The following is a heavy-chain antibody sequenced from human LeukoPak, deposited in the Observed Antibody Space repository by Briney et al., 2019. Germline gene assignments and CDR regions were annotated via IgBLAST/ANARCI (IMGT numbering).Heavy chain of an antibody. J-gene: IGHJ4*02. CDR1: GYTFTSYD. CDR3: ARIMYYYDSSGYHGEYYFDY. CDR2: MNPNSGNT. Sequence: ASVKVSCKASGYTFTSYDINWVRQATGQGLEWMGWMNPNSGNTGYAQKFQGRVTITRNTSISTAYMELSSLRSEDTAVYYCARIMYYYDSSGYHGEYYFDYWGQGTLVTVSS. D-gene: IGHD3-22*01. V-gene: IGHV1-8*03.